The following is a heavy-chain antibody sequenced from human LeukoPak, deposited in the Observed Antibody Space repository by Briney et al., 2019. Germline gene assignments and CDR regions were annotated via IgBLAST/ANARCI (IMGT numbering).Heavy chain of an antibody. CDR2: IYYSGST. D-gene: IGHD3-10*01. V-gene: IGHV4-39*01. Sequence: SETLSLTCTVSGGSISSSSYYWGWIRQPPGTGLEWIGSIYYSGSTYYNPSLKSRVTISVDTSKNQFSLKLSSVTAADTAVYYCARQRMVRGVIRWFDHWGQGTLVTVSS. CDR3: ARQRMVRGVIRWFDH. CDR1: GGSISSSSYY. J-gene: IGHJ5*02.